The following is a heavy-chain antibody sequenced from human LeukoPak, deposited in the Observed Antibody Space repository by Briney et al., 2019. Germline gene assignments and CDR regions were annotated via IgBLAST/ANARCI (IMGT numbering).Heavy chain of an antibody. D-gene: IGHD3-22*01. CDR2: IYYSGST. CDR3: ARQYDSSGYYHFDY. V-gene: IGHV4-39*01. J-gene: IGHJ4*02. CDR1: GGSISSSSYY. Sequence: SETLSLTCTVSGGSISSSSYYRGWIRQPPGKGLEWIGSIYYSGSTYYNPSLKSRVTISVDTSKNQFSLKLSSVTAADTAVYYCARQYDSSGYYHFDYWGREPWSPSPQ.